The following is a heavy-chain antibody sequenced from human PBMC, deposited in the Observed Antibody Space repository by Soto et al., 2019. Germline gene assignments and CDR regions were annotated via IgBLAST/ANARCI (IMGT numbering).Heavy chain of an antibody. V-gene: IGHV4-30-4*02. J-gene: IGHJ5*02. CDR3: ARDMRATILLGGHPNCFDP. Sequence: PSESLSLTRTLYGHSRTGGASFWSWIRQPPAKGLEWIANVYYSGSSYYNPSLKSRLTISGYTSKNQFSLKLSSVTAADTALYYCARDMRATILLGGHPNCFDPWGQGALVTVSS. CDR1: GHSRTGGASF. CDR2: VYYSGSS. D-gene: IGHD5-12*01.